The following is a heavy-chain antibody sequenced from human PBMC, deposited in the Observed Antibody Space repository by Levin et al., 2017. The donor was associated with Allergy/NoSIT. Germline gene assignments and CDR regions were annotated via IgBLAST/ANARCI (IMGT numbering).Heavy chain of an antibody. CDR3: AKGTIRGVLGANWFDP. CDR2: ISGSGGST. V-gene: IGHV3-23*01. Sequence: GGSLRLSCAASGFTFSSYAMSWVRQAPGKGLEWVSAISGSGGSTYYADSVKGRFTISRDNSKNTLCLQMNSLRAEDTAVYYCAKGTIRGVLGANWFDPRGQGTLVTVST. CDR1: GFTFSSYA. D-gene: IGHD3-16*01. J-gene: IGHJ5*02.